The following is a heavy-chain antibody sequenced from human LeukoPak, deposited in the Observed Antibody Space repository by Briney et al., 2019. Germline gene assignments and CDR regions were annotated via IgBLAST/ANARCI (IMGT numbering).Heavy chain of an antibody. V-gene: IGHV1-46*01. J-gene: IGHJ4*02. CDR1: GYTFTSYY. D-gene: IGHD5-18*01. CDR2: INPSGGSR. CDR3: ARGRDSYGIDY. Sequence: ASVKVSSKASGYTFTSYYIHWVRQAPGQGLEWMGIINPSGGSRSYAQKFQGRVTMTRDTSTSTVYMELSSLRSEDTAVYYCARGRDSYGIDYWGQGTLVTVSS.